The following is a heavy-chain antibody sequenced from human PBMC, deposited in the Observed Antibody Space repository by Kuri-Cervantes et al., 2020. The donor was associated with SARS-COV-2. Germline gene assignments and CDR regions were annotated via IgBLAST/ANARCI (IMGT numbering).Heavy chain of an antibody. CDR1: GYSFTSYW. V-gene: IGHV5-51*01. J-gene: IGHJ5*02. CDR3: ARHPNYDILTGYLRRNNWFDP. CDR2: IYPGDSDT. D-gene: IGHD3-9*01. Sequence: GESLKISCKGSGYSFTSYWIGWVRQMPGKGLEWMGIIYPGDSDTRYSPSFQGQVTISADKSISTAYLQWSSLRASDTAMYHCARHPNYDILTGYLRRNNWFDPWGQGTLVTVSS.